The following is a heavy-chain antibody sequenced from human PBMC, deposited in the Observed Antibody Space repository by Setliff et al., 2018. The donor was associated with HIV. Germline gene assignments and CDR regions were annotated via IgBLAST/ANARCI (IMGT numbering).Heavy chain of an antibody. CDR1: GFTFSSYW. CDR2: INSDGSST. D-gene: IGHD6-13*01. CDR3: ARSGTHQTYAFDY. J-gene: IGHJ4*02. V-gene: IGHV3-74*01. Sequence: GGSLRLSCAASGFTFSSYWMHWVRQAPGKGLVWVSHINSDGSSTTYADSVKGRFTISRDNAKNTLYLQMNSLRAEDTAVYYCARSGTHQTYAFDYWGQGTLVTVSS.